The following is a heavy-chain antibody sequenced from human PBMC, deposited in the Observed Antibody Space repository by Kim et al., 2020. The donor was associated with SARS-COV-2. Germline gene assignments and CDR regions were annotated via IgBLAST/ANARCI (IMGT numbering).Heavy chain of an antibody. V-gene: IGHV3-74*01. Sequence: GGSLRLSCAASGFTFSSYWMHWVRQAPGKGLVWVSRINSDGSSTSYADSVKGRFTISRDNAKNTLYLQMNSLRAEDTAVYYCARERIAAAGNNYYYYYGMDVWGQGTTVTVSS. CDR3: ARERIAAAGNNYYYYYGMDV. D-gene: IGHD6-13*01. CDR2: INSDGSST. J-gene: IGHJ6*02. CDR1: GFTFSSYW.